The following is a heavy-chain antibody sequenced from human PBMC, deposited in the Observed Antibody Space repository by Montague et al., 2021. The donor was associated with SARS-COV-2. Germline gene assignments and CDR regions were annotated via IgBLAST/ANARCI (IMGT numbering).Heavy chain of an antibody. D-gene: IGHD3-9*01. CDR1: GFSLSTSGLC. CDR2: IDWDDDK. CDR3: ARIRDYDILTGSYSGFDS. Sequence: PALVKPTQTLTPTCTFSGFSLSTSGLCVSWIRQSPGKALEWLALIDWDDDKYYSTSLKTRLTISKDTSKNQVVLTMTNMDPVDTATYYCARIRDYDILTGSYSGFDSWGRGTLVTVSS. V-gene: IGHV2-70*01. J-gene: IGHJ4*02.